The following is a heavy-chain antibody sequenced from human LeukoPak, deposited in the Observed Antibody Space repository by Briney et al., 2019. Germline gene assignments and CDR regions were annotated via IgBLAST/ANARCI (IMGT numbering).Heavy chain of an antibody. Sequence: ASVKVPCKASGYTFFSYGITWVRQAPGQGLEWMGWISAYNANTNYARELQGRVTMTTDTSTSTAYMELRSLRSDDTAVYYCARVSFNGDSNWFDPWRQGTLVTVSS. J-gene: IGHJ5*02. CDR3: ARVSFNGDSNWFDP. CDR1: GYTFFSYG. V-gene: IGHV1-18*01. D-gene: IGHD4-17*01. CDR2: ISAYNANT.